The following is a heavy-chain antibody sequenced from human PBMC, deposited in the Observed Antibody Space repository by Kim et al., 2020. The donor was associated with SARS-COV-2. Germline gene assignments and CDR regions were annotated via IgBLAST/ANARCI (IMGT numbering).Heavy chain of an antibody. J-gene: IGHJ2*01. CDR1: GYTFTSYA. CDR3: ARDFFFWSGYFWYFDL. Sequence: ASVKVSCKASGYTFTSYAMNWVRQAPGQGLEWMGWINTNTGNPTYAQGFTGRFVFSLDTSVSTAYLQISSLKAEDTAVYYCARDFFFWSGYFWYFDLWGRGTLVTVSS. CDR2: INTNTGNP. V-gene: IGHV7-4-1*02. D-gene: IGHD3-3*01.